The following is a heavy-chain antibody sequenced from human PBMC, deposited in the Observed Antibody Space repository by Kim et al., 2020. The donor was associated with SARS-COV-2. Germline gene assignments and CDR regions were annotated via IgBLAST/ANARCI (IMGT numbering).Heavy chain of an antibody. D-gene: IGHD5-12*01. J-gene: IGHJ4*02. CDR3: ARVTNMVATIERDY. Sequence: ADSVRGRFTISRDNAKTSLYLQMNSLRAEDTAVYYCARVTNMVATIERDYLGQGTLVTVSS. V-gene: IGHV3-21*01.